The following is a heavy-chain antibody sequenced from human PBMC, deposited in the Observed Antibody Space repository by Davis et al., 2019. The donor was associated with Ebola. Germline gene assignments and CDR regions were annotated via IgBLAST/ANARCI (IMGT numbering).Heavy chain of an antibody. CDR1: GYTFTGYY. J-gene: IGHJ6*02. Sequence: ASVKVSCKASGYTFTGYYMHWVRQAPGQGLEWMGWINPNSGGTNYAQKFQGWVTISVDTSKNQFSLKLSSVTAEDTAVYYCARDFDSSGCGMDVWGQGTTVTVSS. CDR2: INPNSGGT. CDR3: ARDFDSSGCGMDV. V-gene: IGHV1-2*04. D-gene: IGHD3-22*01.